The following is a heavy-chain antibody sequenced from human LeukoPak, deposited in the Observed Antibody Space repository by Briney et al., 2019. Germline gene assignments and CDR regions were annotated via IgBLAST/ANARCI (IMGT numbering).Heavy chain of an antibody. CDR2: IYASGST. CDR3: ARDPRGRYEDWFDP. V-gene: IGHV4-39*07. Sequence: SETLSLTCTVSGLSITYDTYYWAWNRQPPGKGLEWIGSIYASGSTYYSPSLKSRVIISVDTSKNHFSLTLSAVTAADAAVYYCARDPRGRYEDWFDPWGQGTLVTVSS. D-gene: IGHD1-26*01. CDR1: GLSITYDTYY. J-gene: IGHJ5*02.